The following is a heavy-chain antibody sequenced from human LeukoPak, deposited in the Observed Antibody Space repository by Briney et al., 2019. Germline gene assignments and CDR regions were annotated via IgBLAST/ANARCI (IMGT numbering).Heavy chain of an antibody. J-gene: IGHJ4*02. D-gene: IGHD3-22*01. CDR1: GYTFTSYG. CDR2: ISAYNGNT. CDR3: ARDLYDRSGYYLSY. Sequence: GAPVKVSCKASGYTFTSYGISWGRQAPGQGLEWMGWISAYNGNTNYAQKLQGRVTMTTDTSTSTAYMELRSLRSDDPAVYYCARDLYDRSGYYLSYWGQGTLVTVSS. V-gene: IGHV1-18*01.